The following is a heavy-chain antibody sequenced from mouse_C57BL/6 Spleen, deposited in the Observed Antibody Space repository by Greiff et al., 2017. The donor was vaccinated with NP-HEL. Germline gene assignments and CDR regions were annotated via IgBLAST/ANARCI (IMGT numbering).Heavy chain of an antibody. Sequence: EVHLVESGGGLVKPGGSLKLSCAASGFTFSDYGMHWVRQAPEKGLEWVAYISSGSSTIYYADTVKGRFTISRDNAKNTLFLQMTSLRSEDTAMYYCARRITTVVAVDYYAMDYWGQGTSVTVSS. D-gene: IGHD1-1*01. CDR3: ARRITTVVAVDYYAMDY. CDR1: GFTFSDYG. CDR2: ISSGSSTI. J-gene: IGHJ4*01. V-gene: IGHV5-17*01.